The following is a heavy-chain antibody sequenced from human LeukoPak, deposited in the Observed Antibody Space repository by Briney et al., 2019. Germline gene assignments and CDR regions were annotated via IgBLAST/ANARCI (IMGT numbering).Heavy chain of an antibody. CDR1: GGSFSGYY. J-gene: IGHJ3*02. Sequence: SETLSLTCAVYGGSFSGYYWSWIRQPPGKGLVWIGEINHSGSTNYNPSLKSRVTISVDTSKNQFSLKLSSVTAADTAVYYCARIRYSSSWYPGAFDIWGQGTMVTVSS. CDR3: ARIRYSSSWYPGAFDI. CDR2: INHSGST. V-gene: IGHV4-34*01. D-gene: IGHD6-13*01.